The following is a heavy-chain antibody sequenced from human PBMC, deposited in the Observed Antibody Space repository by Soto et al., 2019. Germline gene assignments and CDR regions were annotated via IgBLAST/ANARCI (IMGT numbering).Heavy chain of an antibody. CDR2: IYYSGST. CDR1: GGSISSYY. Sequence: SXTLSLTGIVSGGSISSYYWSWIQQPPGKGLEWIGYIYYSGSTNYNPSLKSRVTISVDTSKNQFSLKLSSVTAADTAVYYCARALTMGYYYMDVWGKGTTVTVSS. CDR3: ARALTMGYYYMDV. J-gene: IGHJ6*03. D-gene: IGHD3-10*01. V-gene: IGHV4-59*01.